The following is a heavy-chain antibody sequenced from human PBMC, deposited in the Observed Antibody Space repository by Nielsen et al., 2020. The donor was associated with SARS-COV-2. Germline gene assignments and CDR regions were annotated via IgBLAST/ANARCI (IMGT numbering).Heavy chain of an antibody. Sequence: GESLKISCAASGFTFSSYAMSWVRQAPGKGLEWVSAISGSGGSTYYADSVKGRFTVSRDNSKNTLYLQMNSLRAEDTAVYYCARGASKGFGGVIAPRSRYFDYWGQGTLVTVSS. J-gene: IGHJ4*02. CDR3: ARGASKGFGGVIAPRSRYFDY. CDR1: GFTFSSYA. D-gene: IGHD3-16*02. CDR2: ISGSGGST. V-gene: IGHV3-23*01.